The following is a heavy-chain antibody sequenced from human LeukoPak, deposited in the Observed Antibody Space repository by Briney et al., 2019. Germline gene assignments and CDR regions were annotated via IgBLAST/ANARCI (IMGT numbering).Heavy chain of an antibody. CDR3: ARGQRRLQDY. CDR1: GGSVSSDSYF. J-gene: IGHJ4*02. Sequence: PSETLSLTCTVSGGSVSSDSYFWTWIRQPPGKGLEWIGYIYYSGSTNYNPSLKSRVTISPDTSKSQISLKLSSVTAADTAVYYCARGQRRLQDYWGQGTLVTVSS. V-gene: IGHV4-61*01. CDR2: IYYSGST.